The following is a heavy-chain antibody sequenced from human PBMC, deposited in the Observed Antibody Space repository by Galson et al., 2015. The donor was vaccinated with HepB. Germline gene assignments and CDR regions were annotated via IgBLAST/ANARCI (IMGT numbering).Heavy chain of an antibody. CDR2: ISYDGSNK. CDR3: AKDTYNWNAFDI. Sequence: SLRLSCAASGFTFSSYGMHWVRQAPGKGLEWVAVISYDGSNKYYADSVKGRFTISRDNAKNSLYLQMNSLRAEDTALYYCAKDTYNWNAFDIWGQGTMVTVSS. D-gene: IGHD1-1*01. V-gene: IGHV3-30*19. J-gene: IGHJ3*02. CDR1: GFTFSSYG.